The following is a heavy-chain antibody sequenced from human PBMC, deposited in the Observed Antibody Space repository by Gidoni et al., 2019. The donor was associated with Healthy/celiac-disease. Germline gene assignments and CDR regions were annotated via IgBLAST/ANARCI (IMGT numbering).Heavy chain of an antibody. V-gene: IGHV3-30*04. CDR1: GFTFRSYA. CDR3: ARELYCGGDCFDAFDI. Sequence: QVQLVESGGGVVQPGRSLRLSCAASGFTFRSYAMHWVRQAPGKGLEWVAVISYDGSNKYYADSVKGRFTISRDNSKNTLYLQMNSLRAEDTAVYYCARELYCGGDCFDAFDIWGQGTMVTVSS. D-gene: IGHD2-21*01. CDR2: ISYDGSNK. J-gene: IGHJ3*02.